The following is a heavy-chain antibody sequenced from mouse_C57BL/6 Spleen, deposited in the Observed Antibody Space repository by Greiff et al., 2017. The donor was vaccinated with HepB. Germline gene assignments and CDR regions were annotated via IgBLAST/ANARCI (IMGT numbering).Heavy chain of an antibody. J-gene: IGHJ3*01. CDR3: ARHEDQDGYYEEAAWFAY. D-gene: IGHD2-3*01. CDR2: FYPGSGSI. Sequence: QVQLQQSGAELVKPGASVKLSCKASGYTFTEYTIHWVKQRSGQGLEWIGWFYPGSGSIKYNEKFKDKATLTADKSSSTVYMELSRWTSEDSAVYFCARHEDQDGYYEEAAWFAYWGQGTLVTVSA. V-gene: IGHV1-62-2*01. CDR1: GYTFTEYT.